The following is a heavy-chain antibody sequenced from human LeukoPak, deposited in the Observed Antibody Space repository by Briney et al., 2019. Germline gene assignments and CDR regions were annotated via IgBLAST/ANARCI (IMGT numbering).Heavy chain of an antibody. Sequence: SVKVSCKTSGGTFSSFAISWVRQAPGQGLEWMGGVIPIFGTANYAQKFQGRVTITTDESTSTAYMELSSLRSEDTAVYYCASPYCGGDCSPIAQGAFDIWGQGTMVTVSS. D-gene: IGHD2-21*02. V-gene: IGHV1-69*05. J-gene: IGHJ3*02. CDR2: VIPIFGTA. CDR3: ASPYCGGDCSPIAQGAFDI. CDR1: GGTFSSFA.